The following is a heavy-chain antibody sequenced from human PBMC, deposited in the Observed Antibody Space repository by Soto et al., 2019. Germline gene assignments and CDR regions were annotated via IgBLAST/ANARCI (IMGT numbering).Heavy chain of an antibody. CDR3: ARDLFRRRFVDL. CDR2: IHDTATA. J-gene: IGHJ2*01. D-gene: IGHD3-10*01. CDR1: GGSVTSGTDY. Sequence: ASETLSLTCSVSGGSVTSGTDYWAWIRQPPGKGLEWIGYIHDTATAKDNPSLSGRVTISADTSKNQVSLQLKSVTAADTAVYYCARDLFRRRFVDLWGRGTLVTVSS. V-gene: IGHV4-61*01.